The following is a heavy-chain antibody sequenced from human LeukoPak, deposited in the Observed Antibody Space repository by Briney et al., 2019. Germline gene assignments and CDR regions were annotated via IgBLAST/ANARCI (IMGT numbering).Heavy chain of an antibody. CDR1: GFTFYDYA. CDR3: AKDIAIGGYDISLIGMDV. D-gene: IGHD3-9*01. Sequence: GGSLRLSCAAPGFTFYDYAMHWVRHAPGKGLGRVSGICGNSGSVGYADSVKGRFTISRDNAKNSLYLQMNSLRAEDTALYYCAKDIAIGGYDISLIGMDVWGQGTTVTVSS. V-gene: IGHV3-9*01. J-gene: IGHJ6*02. CDR2: ICGNSGSV.